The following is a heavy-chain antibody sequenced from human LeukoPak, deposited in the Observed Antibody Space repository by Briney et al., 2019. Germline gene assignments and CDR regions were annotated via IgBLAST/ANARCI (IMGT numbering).Heavy chain of an antibody. V-gene: IGHV3-30*02. Sequence: PGGSLRLSCAASGFTFSSYGMHWVRQAPGKGLEWVAFIRYDGSNKYYADSVKGRFTISRDNSKNTLYLQMNSLRAEDTAVYYCANPYYYDSSGYLDYGGQGTLVTVSS. CDR3: ANPYYYDSSGYLDY. CDR2: IRYDGSNK. J-gene: IGHJ4*02. D-gene: IGHD3-22*01. CDR1: GFTFSSYG.